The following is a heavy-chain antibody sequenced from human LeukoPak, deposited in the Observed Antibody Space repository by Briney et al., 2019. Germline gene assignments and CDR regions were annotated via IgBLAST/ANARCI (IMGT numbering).Heavy chain of an antibody. D-gene: IGHD6-6*01. CDR1: GFTVSSNY. J-gene: IGHJ5*02. CDR2: IYSAGAT. Sequence: PGGSLRLSCAASGFTVSSNYMSWVRQAPGKGLEWVSIIYSAGATYYADSVRGRFTISRDNSKNTVCLQMNSLRAEDTAVYFCANRPPYSSSSENWFDPWGQGTLVTVSS. V-gene: IGHV3-53*01. CDR3: ANRPPYSSSSENWFDP.